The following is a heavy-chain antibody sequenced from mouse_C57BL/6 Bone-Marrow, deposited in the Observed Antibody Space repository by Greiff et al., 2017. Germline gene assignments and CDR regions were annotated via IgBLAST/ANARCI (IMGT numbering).Heavy chain of an antibody. V-gene: IGHV1-82*01. CDR2: IYPGDGDT. Sequence: QVQLQQSGPELVKPGASVKISCKASGYAFSSSWMNWVKQRPGKGLEWIGRIYPGDGDTNYNGKFKGKATLTADKSSSPAYMQLSSLTSEDSAVYFCARKGDYDYGFDYGGQGTTLTVSS. D-gene: IGHD2-4*01. J-gene: IGHJ2*01. CDR3: ARKGDYDYGFDY. CDR1: GYAFSSSW.